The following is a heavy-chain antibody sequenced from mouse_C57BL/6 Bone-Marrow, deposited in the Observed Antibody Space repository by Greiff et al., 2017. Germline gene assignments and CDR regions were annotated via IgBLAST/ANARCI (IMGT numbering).Heavy chain of an antibody. CDR2: IYPRSGNT. V-gene: IGHV1-81*01. D-gene: IGHD2-1*01. Sequence: VQLQQSGAELARPGASVKLSCKASGYTFTSYGISWVKQRTGQGLEWIGEIYPRSGNTYYNEKFKGKATLTADKSSSTAYMELRSLTSEDSAVYFCARDGNYRCAYWGQGTLVTVSA. CDR3: ARDGNYRCAY. CDR1: GYTFTSYG. J-gene: IGHJ3*01.